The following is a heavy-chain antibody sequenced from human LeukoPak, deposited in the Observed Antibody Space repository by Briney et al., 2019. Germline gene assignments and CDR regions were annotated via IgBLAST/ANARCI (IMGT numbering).Heavy chain of an antibody. Sequence: GGSLRLSCAASGFTISFYWMSWVRQAAGKELEWVANINQVASEKNYVDSVKGRFTISRDNAKNSLYLQMNSVRAEDTAMYYCVRDGGYYGPDSWGQGALVSVSS. J-gene: IGHJ4*02. CDR1: GFTISFYW. CDR2: INQVASEK. V-gene: IGHV3-7*04. CDR3: VRDGGYYGPDS. D-gene: IGHD3-10*01.